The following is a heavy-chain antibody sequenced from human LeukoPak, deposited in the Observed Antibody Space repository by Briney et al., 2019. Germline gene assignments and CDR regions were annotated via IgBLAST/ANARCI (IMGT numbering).Heavy chain of an antibody. CDR3: ARGAYCSGGSCYMVSWFDP. CDR1: GFTFSSYA. V-gene: IGHV3-64*01. CDR2: ISSNGGST. D-gene: IGHD2-15*01. J-gene: IGHJ5*02. Sequence: GGSLILSCAASGFTFSSYAMHWVRQAPGKGLEYVSAISSNGGSTYYANSVKGRFTISRDNSKNTLYLQMGSLRAEDMAVYYCARGAYCSGGSCYMVSWFDPWGQGTLVTVSS.